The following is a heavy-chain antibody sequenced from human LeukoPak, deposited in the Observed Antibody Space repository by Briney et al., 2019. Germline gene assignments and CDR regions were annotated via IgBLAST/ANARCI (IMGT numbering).Heavy chain of an antibody. D-gene: IGHD3-9*01. V-gene: IGHV3-23*01. CDR3: AKDTVRYFDWLIFDY. CDR1: GFTFNSFA. CDR2: ISGSGGNT. J-gene: IGHJ4*02. Sequence: GGSLRLSCAASGFTFNSFAMNWVRQAPGEGLEWVSTISGSGGNTYYADSVKGRFTISRDNSKNTLYLQMNSLRAEDTAVYYCAKDTVRYFDWLIFDYWGQGTLVTVSS.